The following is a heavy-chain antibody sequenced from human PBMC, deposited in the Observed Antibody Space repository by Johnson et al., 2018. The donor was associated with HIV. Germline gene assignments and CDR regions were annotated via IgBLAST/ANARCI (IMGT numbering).Heavy chain of an antibody. CDR1: GFTFSSYW. Sequence: VQLVESGGGLVQPGGSLRLSCAASGFTFSSYWMHWVRQAPGKGLVWVSRINSDGSSTDYADSVKGRSTISRDNSENTLYLQMNSLRPEDTAVYFCARDGKYSSIGPDAFDVWGQGTMVAVSS. CDR3: ARDGKYSSIGPDAFDV. D-gene: IGHD6-13*01. V-gene: IGHV3-74*01. CDR2: INSDGSST. J-gene: IGHJ3*01.